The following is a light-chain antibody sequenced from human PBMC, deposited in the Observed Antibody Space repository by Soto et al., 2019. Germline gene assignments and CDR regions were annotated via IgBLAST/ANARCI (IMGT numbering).Light chain of an antibody. CDR2: AAI. CDR3: QQTYRTPHT. V-gene: IGKV1-39*01. Sequence: DIQMTQSPSSLSASVGDRVTITCRASTTITTYLNWYQHKPGKDPKLLIYAAISLQSGVPSRLSGSGSGTDFTLTISSLQPEDFATYYCQQTYRTPHTFGQGTKVEIK. J-gene: IGKJ2*01. CDR1: TTITTY.